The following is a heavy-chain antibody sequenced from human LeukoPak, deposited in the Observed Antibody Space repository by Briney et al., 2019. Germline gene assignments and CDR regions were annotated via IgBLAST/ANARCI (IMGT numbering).Heavy chain of an antibody. Sequence: GASVKVSCKASGYTFTSYYMHWVRQAPGQGLEWMGIINPSGGSTSYAQKFQGRVTMTRDTSTSTVYMELSSLRSEDTAVFYCARANRETGDAFDIWGQGTMVTVSS. D-gene: IGHD5-24*01. CDR3: ARANRETGDAFDI. CDR2: INPSGGST. V-gene: IGHV1-46*01. J-gene: IGHJ3*02. CDR1: GYTFTSYY.